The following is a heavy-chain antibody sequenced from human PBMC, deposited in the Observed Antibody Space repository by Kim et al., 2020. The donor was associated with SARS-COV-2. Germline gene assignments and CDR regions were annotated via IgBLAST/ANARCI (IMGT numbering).Heavy chain of an antibody. D-gene: IGHD3-22*01. CDR3: VKDRITTYYYDSSGYPGDH. CDR2: ISSNGGNT. V-gene: IGHV3-64D*06. Sequence: GGSLRLSCSASGFTFSSYTMHWVRQAPGKGLQYVSAISSNGGNTYHADSVKGRFTISRDNSKNTLYLQMSSLRAEDTAVYYCVKDRITTYYYDSSGYPGDHWGQGTLVTVSS. CDR1: GFTFSSYT. J-gene: IGHJ4*02.